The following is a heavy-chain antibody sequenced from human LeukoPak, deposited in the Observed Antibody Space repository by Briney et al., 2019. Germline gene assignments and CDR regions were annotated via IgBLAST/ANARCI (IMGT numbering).Heavy chain of an antibody. CDR1: GFTFSSYG. Sequence: GGSLRLSCAASGFTFSSYGMHWVRQAPGKGLEWVAVIWYGGSNKYYADSVKGRFTISRDNSKNTLYLQMNSLRAEDTAVYYCAKDLRRYSGSYPEVSDAFDIWGQGTMVTVSS. CDR2: IWYGGSNK. D-gene: IGHD1-26*01. J-gene: IGHJ3*02. CDR3: AKDLRRYSGSYPEVSDAFDI. V-gene: IGHV3-30*02.